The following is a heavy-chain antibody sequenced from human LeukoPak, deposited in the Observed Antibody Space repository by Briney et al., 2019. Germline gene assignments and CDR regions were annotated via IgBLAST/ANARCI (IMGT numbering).Heavy chain of an antibody. CDR3: AKDRCSGTSCQFDC. CDR2: ISGSGGST. D-gene: IGHD2-2*01. Sequence: PGGSLRLSCAASGFTFSSYAMSWVRQAPGKGLEWVSAISGSGGSTYYADSVKGRFTISRDNSKNTLYLQMNSLRVEDTAVYYCAKDRCSGTSCQFDCWGQGTLVTVSS. J-gene: IGHJ4*02. V-gene: IGHV3-23*01. CDR1: GFTFSSYA.